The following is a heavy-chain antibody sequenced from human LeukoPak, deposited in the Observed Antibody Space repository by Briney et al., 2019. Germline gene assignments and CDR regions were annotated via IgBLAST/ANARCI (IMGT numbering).Heavy chain of an antibody. CDR2: IWFDGIKK. D-gene: IGHD3-9*01. CDR1: GFTFSNYG. J-gene: IGHJ4*02. CDR3: ARGQSRYFDWYLGFFDY. Sequence: GSLRLSCAASGFTFSNYGMHWVRQVPGKGLEWVAAIWFDGIKKYYADSVKGRLTISRDNSKNALYLQVNSLRAEDTAVYYCARGQSRYFDWYLGFFDYWGQGTLVTVSS. V-gene: IGHV3-33*01.